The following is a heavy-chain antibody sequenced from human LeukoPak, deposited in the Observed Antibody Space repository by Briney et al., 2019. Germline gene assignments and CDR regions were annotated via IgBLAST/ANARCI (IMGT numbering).Heavy chain of an antibody. CDR2: ITNSGSTI. CDR1: GFTFSDYY. Sequence: GGSLRLSCAASGFTFSDYYMSWIRQAPGKWLEWVSYITNSGSTIYYADSVKGRFTISRDNAKYTLYLQMNSLRVEDTAVYYCAKDFDYDSSGSFDYWGQGTLVTVSS. CDR3: AKDFDYDSSGSFDY. V-gene: IGHV3-11*01. D-gene: IGHD3-22*01. J-gene: IGHJ4*02.